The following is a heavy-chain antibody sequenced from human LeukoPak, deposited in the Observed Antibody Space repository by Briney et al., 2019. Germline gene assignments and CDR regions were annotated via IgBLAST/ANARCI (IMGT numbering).Heavy chain of an antibody. CDR1: GGSISSGGYY. J-gene: IGHJ4*02. CDR2: IYYSGST. D-gene: IGHD1-26*01. V-gene: IGHV4-31*03. CDR3: AAEVGDYVDY. Sequence: SETLSLTCTVSGGSISSGGYYWSWIRQHPGKGLEWIGYIYYSGSTYYNPSLKSRVTISVDTSKNQFSLKLSSVTAADTAVYYCAAEVGDYVDYWGQGTLVTVSS.